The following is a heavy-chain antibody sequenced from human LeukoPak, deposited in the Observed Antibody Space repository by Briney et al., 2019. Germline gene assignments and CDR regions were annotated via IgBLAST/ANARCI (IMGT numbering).Heavy chain of an antibody. D-gene: IGHD3-22*01. Sequence: PSETLSLTCTVSGGSISTYYWNWIRQPPGKGLEWIGCIYHSGSTNYNPSLQSGVTISVDTSKNQFSLKLSSVTAADTAVYYCASQPLGSGYYYGDYWGQGTLVTVSS. CDR2: IYHSGST. V-gene: IGHV4-59*08. CDR3: ASQPLGSGYYYGDY. J-gene: IGHJ4*02. CDR1: GGSISTYY.